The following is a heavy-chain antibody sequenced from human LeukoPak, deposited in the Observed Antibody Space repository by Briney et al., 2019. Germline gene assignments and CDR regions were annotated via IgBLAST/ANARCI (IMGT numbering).Heavy chain of an antibody. CDR1: GFTFSSYA. D-gene: IGHD1-1*01. V-gene: IGHV3-23*01. CDR2: LRGNGDT. Sequence: PGGSLRLSCAASGFTFSSYAMSWVREAPARGLEWVSSLRGNGDTFYADSVKGRFTLSRDDSRNTVYLQLSKLRVEDTAVYYCAKASWASNADAVLWGPGTVVTVSS. CDR3: AKASWASNADAVL. J-gene: IGHJ4*02.